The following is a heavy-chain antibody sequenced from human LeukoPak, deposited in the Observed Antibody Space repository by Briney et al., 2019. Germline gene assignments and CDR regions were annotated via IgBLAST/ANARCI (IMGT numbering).Heavy chain of an antibody. J-gene: IGHJ1*01. V-gene: IGHV3-7*01. CDR1: GFTFSSYW. CDR2: IKQDGSEK. D-gene: IGHD3-22*01. Sequence: PGGSLRLSCAASGFTFSSYWMSWVRQAPGKGLEWVANIKQDGSEKYYVDSVKGRFTIPRDNAKNSLYLQMNSLRAEDTAVYYCAAEKIGYYYDSSGPGVTEYFQHWGQGTLVTVSS. CDR3: AAEKIGYYYDSSGPGVTEYFQH.